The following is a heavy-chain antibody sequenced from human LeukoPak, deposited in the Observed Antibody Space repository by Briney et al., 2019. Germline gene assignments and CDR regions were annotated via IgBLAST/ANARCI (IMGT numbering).Heavy chain of an antibody. CDR3: ARQSGWFDY. CDR1: GDSVSSNSVA. Sequence: SQTLSLACAISGDSVSSNSVAWNWIRQSPSRGLEWLGRTYYRSKWYNDYAVSVRSRITINPDTSKNQFSLQLNSVTPEDTAVYYCARQSGWFDYWGQGTLVTVSS. CDR2: TYYRSKWYN. V-gene: IGHV6-1*01. J-gene: IGHJ4*02. D-gene: IGHD6-19*01.